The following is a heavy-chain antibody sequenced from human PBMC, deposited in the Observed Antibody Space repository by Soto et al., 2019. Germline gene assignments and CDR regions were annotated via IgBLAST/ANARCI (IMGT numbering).Heavy chain of an antibody. Sequence: GGSLRLSCAASGFTFNAAWMSWVRQAPGKGLEWVGRIKSKTDGGTTDFAAPVKGRFTISRDDSKNTVYLQMNSLKIEDTAVYYCTTGLAAAGTNYWGQGTLVTVSS. V-gene: IGHV3-15*01. D-gene: IGHD6-13*01. CDR2: IKSKTDGGTT. CDR3: TTGLAAAGTNY. J-gene: IGHJ4*02. CDR1: GFTFNAAW.